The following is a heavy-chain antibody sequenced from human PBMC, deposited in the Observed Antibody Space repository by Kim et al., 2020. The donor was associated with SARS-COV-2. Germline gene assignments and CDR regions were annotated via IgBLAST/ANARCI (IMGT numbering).Heavy chain of an antibody. V-gene: IGHV3-7*01. Sequence: GGSLRLSCAASGFTFSSYWMSWVRQAPGKGLEWVANIKQDGSEKYYVDSVKGRFTISRDNAKNSLYLQMNSLRAEDTAVYYCARDSFFEYSSSSEAHWGQGTLVTVSS. J-gene: IGHJ4*02. CDR1: GFTFSSYW. CDR2: IKQDGSEK. D-gene: IGHD6-6*01. CDR3: ARDSFFEYSSSSEAH.